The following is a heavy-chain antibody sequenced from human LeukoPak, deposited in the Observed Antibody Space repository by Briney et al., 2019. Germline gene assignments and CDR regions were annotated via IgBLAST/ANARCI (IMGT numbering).Heavy chain of an antibody. D-gene: IGHD3-9*01. CDR3: TTVGLYDILTGHYHDSFDR. CDR1: GLPFSNAW. CDR2: IKGKIDGGTK. J-gene: IGHJ3*01. V-gene: IGHV3-15*01. Sequence: PGESLRLSCAASGLPFSNAWMSWVRQAPGKGLEWVGRIKGKIDGGTKDHAAPVKGRFTTSRDDSKNTLYLQMNSLKTEDTAVYYCTTVGLYDILTGHYHDSFDRWGQGTMVTVSS.